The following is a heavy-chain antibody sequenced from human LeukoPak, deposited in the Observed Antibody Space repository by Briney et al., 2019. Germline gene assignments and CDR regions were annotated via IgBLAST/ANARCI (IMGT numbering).Heavy chain of an antibody. CDR2: ISAYNGNT. D-gene: IGHD3-10*01. V-gene: IGHV1-18*01. CDR3: ARGPALLWLGVDYFDS. CDR1: GYTFTSYG. J-gene: IGHJ4*02. Sequence: GASVKVSCKASGYTFTSYGISWVRQAPGQRLEWMGWISAYNGNTNYAQKVQDRVTMTTDTSTSTAYLELRSLRSDDTAVYYCARGPALLWLGVDYFDSWGQGTLVTVSS.